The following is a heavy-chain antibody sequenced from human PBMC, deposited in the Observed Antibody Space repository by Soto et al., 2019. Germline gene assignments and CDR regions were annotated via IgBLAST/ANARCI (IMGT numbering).Heavy chain of an antibody. CDR3: AKAPYGPGRFDY. V-gene: IGHV3-23*01. D-gene: IGHD3-10*01. CDR1: GFTFSSYA. J-gene: IGHJ4*02. Sequence: PGGSLRLSCAASGFTFSSYAMSWVRQAPGKGLEWVSAISGSGGSTYYAESVKGRFTISRDNSKNTLYLQMNSLRAEDTAVYYCAKAPYGPGRFDYWGQGTLVTVSS. CDR2: ISGSGGST.